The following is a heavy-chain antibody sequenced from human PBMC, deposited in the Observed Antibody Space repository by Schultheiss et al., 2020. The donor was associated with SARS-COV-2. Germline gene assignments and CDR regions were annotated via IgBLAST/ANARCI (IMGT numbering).Heavy chain of an antibody. D-gene: IGHD3-10*01. CDR1: GYSISSGYY. J-gene: IGHJ6*02. CDR2: INHSGST. V-gene: IGHV4-38-2*02. Sequence: SETLSLTCTVSGYSISSGYYWGWIRQPPGKGLEWIGEINHSGSTNYNPSLKSRVTISVDTSKNQFSLKLSSVTAADTAVYYCARLMVRGVIIIYYGMDVWGQGTTVTVSS. CDR3: ARLMVRGVIIIYYGMDV.